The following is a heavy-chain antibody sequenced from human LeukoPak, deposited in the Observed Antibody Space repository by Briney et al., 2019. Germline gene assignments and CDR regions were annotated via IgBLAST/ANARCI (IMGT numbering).Heavy chain of an antibody. CDR2: IWYDGSNK. V-gene: IGHV3-33*06. CDR1: GFTFSSYG. D-gene: IGHD5-24*01. J-gene: IGHJ4*02. CDR3: AKEAYIEMATITPDY. Sequence: GGPLRLSCAASGFTFSSYGMHWVRQAPGKGLEWVAVIWYDGSNKHYADSVKGRFTISRDNSKNTLYLQMNSLRAEDTAVYYCAKEAYIEMATITPDYWGQGTLVTVSS.